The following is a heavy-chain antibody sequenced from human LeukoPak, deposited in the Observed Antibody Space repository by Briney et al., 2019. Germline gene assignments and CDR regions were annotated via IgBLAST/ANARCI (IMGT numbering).Heavy chain of an antibody. CDR1: GDSVSSNSAA. J-gene: IGHJ4*02. CDR2: TYYRSKWYN. Sequence: SQTLSLTCAISGDSVSSNSAAWNWIRQSPSRGLEWLGRTYYRSKWYNDYAVSVKSRITINPDTSKNQFSLQLNSVTPEDTAVYYCARDDRRGTWYSSNSFFDYWGQGTLVTVSS. CDR3: ARDDRRGTWYSSNSFFDY. V-gene: IGHV6-1*01. D-gene: IGHD6-13*01.